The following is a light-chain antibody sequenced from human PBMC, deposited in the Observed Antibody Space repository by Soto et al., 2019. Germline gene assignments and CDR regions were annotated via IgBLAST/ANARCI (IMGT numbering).Light chain of an antibody. CDR2: YTS. V-gene: IGKV3-15*01. CDR3: PQYNKWPIP. CDR1: QSVSSD. J-gene: IGKJ5*01. Sequence: EIVMTQSPSTLSVYPWESATLSCRASQSVSSDLACYQQKPGQAPRLLIYYTSTRATGFPARFSGGGSGTEFTLTISSLQSEDSAFYYCPQYNKWPIPFGQGTRLEIK.